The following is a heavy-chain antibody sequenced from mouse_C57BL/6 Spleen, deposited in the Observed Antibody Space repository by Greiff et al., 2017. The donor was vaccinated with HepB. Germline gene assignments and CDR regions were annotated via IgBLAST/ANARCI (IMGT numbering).Heavy chain of an antibody. Sequence: VQLQQSGPELVKPGASVKISCKASGYSFTSYYIHWVKQRPGQGLEWIGWIYPGSGNTKYNEKFKGKATLTADTSSSTAYMQLSSLTSEDSAVYYCARDYDYDAPFAYWGQGTLVTVSA. CDR1: GYSFTSYY. J-gene: IGHJ3*01. D-gene: IGHD2-4*01. CDR3: ARDYDYDAPFAY. CDR2: IYPGSGNT. V-gene: IGHV1-66*01.